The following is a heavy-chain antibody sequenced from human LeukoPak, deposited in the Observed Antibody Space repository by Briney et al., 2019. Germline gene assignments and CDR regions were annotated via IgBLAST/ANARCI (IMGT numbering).Heavy chain of an antibody. CDR3: ARVDYYFWSGNYYYYYMDV. CDR1: GFTFSDYY. D-gene: IGHD3-3*01. V-gene: IGHV3-11*01. J-gene: IGHJ6*03. CDR2: VSSGGSTT. Sequence: GGSLRLSCAASGFTFSDYYMSWIRQAPGKGPEWVSYVSSGGSTTHYADSVKGRITVSRDNAKNSLSLQMNSLRAEDTAVYYCARVDYYFWSGNYYYYYMDVWGKGTTVTVSS.